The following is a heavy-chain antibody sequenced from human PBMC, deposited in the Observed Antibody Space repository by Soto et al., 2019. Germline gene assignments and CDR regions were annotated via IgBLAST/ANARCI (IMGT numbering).Heavy chain of an antibody. J-gene: IGHJ4*02. CDR2: ILYDGSKE. D-gene: IGHD2-21*01. Sequence: GGSLRLSCTDSGFSFNTYVMDWVRQAPGKGLEWVARILYDGSKEYYADPVKGRFTISRDNSKNTLYLQMDRLRVEDTAVYFCAKGLALMADHWGQGSPVTVSS. CDR3: AKGLALMADH. V-gene: IGHV3-30*18. CDR1: GFSFNTYV.